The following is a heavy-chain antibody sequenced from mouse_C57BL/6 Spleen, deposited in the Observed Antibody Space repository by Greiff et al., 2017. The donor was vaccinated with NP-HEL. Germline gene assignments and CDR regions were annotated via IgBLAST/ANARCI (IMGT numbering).Heavy chain of an antibody. CDR1: GYSITSGYY. V-gene: IGHV3-6*01. D-gene: IGHD4-1*01. Sequence: EVKLVESGPGLVKPSQSLSLTCSVTGYSITSGYYWNWIRQFPGNKLEWMGYISYDGSNNYNPSLKNRISITRDTSKNQFFLKLNSVTTEDTATYYCAREEETGSWFAYWGQGTLVTVSA. CDR2: ISYDGSN. CDR3: AREEETGSWFAY. J-gene: IGHJ3*01.